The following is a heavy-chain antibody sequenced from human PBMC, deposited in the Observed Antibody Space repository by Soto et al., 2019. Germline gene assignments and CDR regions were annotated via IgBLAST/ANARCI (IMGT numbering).Heavy chain of an antibody. CDR3: ARYPYNWKSRSGWFDP. D-gene: IGHD1-20*01. CDR2: IYYSGST. CDR1: GGSISSYY. V-gene: IGHV4-59*01. Sequence: SETLSLTCTVSGGSISSYYWSWIRQPPGKGLEWIGYIYYSGSTNYNPSLKSRVTISVDTSKNQFSLKLSSVTAADTAVYYCARYPYNWKSRSGWFDPWGQGNLVTVS. J-gene: IGHJ5*02.